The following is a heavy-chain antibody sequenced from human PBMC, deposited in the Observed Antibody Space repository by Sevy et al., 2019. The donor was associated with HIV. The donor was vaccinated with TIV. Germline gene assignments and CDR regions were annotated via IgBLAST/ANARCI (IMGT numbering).Heavy chain of an antibody. CDR1: GFTFSSYA. CDR3: ARESTMIRGVPAYNWFDP. CDR2: ISYDGSNK. Sequence: GGSLRLSCAVSGFTFSSYAMHWVRQAPGKGLEWVAVISYDGSNKYYADSVKGRFTISRDNSKNTLYLQMNSLRAEDTAVYYCARESTMIRGVPAYNWFDPWGQRTLVTVSS. D-gene: IGHD3-10*01. J-gene: IGHJ5*02. V-gene: IGHV3-30-3*01.